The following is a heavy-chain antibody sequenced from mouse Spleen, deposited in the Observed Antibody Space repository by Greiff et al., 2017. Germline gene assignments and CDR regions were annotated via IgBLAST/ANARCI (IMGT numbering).Heavy chain of an antibody. V-gene: IGHV2-6*01. J-gene: IGHJ3*01. CDR1: GFSLTSYG. CDR2: IWGGGST. CDR3: ASHYYGSSEGFAY. Sequence: QVQLQQSGPGLVAPSHSLSITCTVSGFSLTSYGVDWVRQSPGKGLEWLGVIWGGGSTNYNSALKSRLSISKDNSTSQVFLKMNSLQTDDTARYYCASHYYGSSEGFAYWGQGTLVTVSA. D-gene: IGHD1-1*01.